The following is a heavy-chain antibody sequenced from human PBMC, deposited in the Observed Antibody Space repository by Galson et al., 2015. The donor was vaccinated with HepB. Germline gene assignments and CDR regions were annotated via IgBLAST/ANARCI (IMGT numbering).Heavy chain of an antibody. V-gene: IGHV3-23*01. Sequence: SLRLSCAASGFTFSSYAMSWVRQAPGKGLEWVSAISGSGGSTYYADSVKGRFTISRDNSKNTLYLQINSLRAEDTAVYYCAKGPDYGDYEWDNWFDPWGQGTLVTVSS. CDR2: ISGSGGST. CDR3: AKGPDYGDYEWDNWFDP. J-gene: IGHJ5*02. D-gene: IGHD4-17*01. CDR1: GFTFSSYA.